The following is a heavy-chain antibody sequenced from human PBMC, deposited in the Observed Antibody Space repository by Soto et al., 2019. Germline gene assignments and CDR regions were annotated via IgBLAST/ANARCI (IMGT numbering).Heavy chain of an antibody. J-gene: IGHJ5*02. D-gene: IGHD6-19*01. CDR3: ARDGTAVAAAVGWFDP. CDR1: GYTFTSYG. CDR2: ISAYNGNT. V-gene: IGHV1-18*01. Sequence: ASVKVSCKASGYTFTSYGISWVRQAPGQGLEWMGWISAYNGNTNYAQKLQGRVTMTTDTSTSTAYMELRSLRSDDTAVYYCARDGTAVAAAVGWFDPWGQGTLVTVSS.